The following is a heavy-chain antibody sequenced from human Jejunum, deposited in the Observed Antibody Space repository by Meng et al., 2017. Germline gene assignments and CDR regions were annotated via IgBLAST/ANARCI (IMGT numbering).Heavy chain of an antibody. CDR3: TRVPKTGKFDY. CDR1: GFTFGDHA. J-gene: IGHJ4*02. V-gene: IGHV3-49*04. D-gene: IGHD7-27*01. Sequence: GESLKISCTASGFTFGDHAMSWVRQAPGKGMECVGFIRSKAYGGTTEYAASVRGRFTISRDDSKSIAYLQMNSLKTEDTAVYYCTRVPKTGKFDYWGQGTLVTVSS. CDR2: IRSKAYGGTT.